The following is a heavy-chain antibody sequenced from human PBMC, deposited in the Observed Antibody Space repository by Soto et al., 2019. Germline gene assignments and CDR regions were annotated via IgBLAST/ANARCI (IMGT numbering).Heavy chain of an antibody. J-gene: IGHJ5*02. V-gene: IGHV3-21*01. CDR3: ARDATRFGELLYQNWFDP. D-gene: IGHD3-10*01. CDR1: GFTFSSYS. Sequence: GALRLSCAASGFTFSSYSMNWVRQAPGKGLEWVSSISSSSSYIYYADSVKGRFTISRDNAKNSLYLQMNSLRAEDTAVYYCARDATRFGELLYQNWFDPWGQGTLVTVSS. CDR2: ISSSSSYI.